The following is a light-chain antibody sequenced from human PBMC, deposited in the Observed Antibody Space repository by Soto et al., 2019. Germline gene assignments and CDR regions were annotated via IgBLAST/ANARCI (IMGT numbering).Light chain of an antibody. CDR3: QQYGSSGT. CDR2: GAS. J-gene: IGKJ1*01. CDR1: QSISSSY. Sequence: EIVLTQSPGTLSLSPGKRATLSCRASQSISSSYLAWYQQRPGQAPGLLIYGASNRATGIPDRFSGSGSGTDFTLTISRLEPEDFAVYYCQQYGSSGTFGQGTKVDIK. V-gene: IGKV3-20*01.